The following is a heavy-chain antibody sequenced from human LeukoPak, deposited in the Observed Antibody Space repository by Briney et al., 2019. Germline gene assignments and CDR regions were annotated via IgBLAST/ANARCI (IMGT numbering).Heavy chain of an antibody. J-gene: IGHJ4*02. CDR3: ARSIAALDYFDY. Sequence: ASVKVSCKASGYTFTSYDINWVRQATGQGLEWMGWMNPNSGNTGYAQKFQGRVTMTRNTSISTAYMELSSLRSEDTAVYYCARSIAALDYFDYWGQGTLVTVSS. V-gene: IGHV1-8*01. CDR2: MNPNSGNT. D-gene: IGHD6-6*01. CDR1: GYTFTSYD.